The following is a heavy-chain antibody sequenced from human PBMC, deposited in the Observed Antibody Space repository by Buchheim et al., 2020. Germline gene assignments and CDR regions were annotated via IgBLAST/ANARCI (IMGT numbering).Heavy chain of an antibody. CDR2: ISGSGGST. J-gene: IGHJ6*02. V-gene: IGHV3-23*01. Sequence: EVQLLESGGGLVQPGGSLRLSCAASGFTFSSYAMSWVRQAPGKGLEWVSAISGSGGSTYYADSVKGRFTISRDNSKNTLYLQMNSLRAEDTAVYYCAKVKRSNYRDIQYYYYYYGMDVWGQGTT. CDR3: AKVKRSNYRDIQYYYYYYGMDV. CDR1: GFTFSSYA. D-gene: IGHD4-11*01.